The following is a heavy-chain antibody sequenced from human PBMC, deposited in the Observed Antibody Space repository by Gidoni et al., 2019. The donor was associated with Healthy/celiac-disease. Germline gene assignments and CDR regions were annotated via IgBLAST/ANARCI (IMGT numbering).Heavy chain of an antibody. CDR3: TTSFDYYGSVSYPYYFDY. Sequence: EVQLVESGGGLLKAGGSLRLSCAASGFTCSNAWMSWVRQAPGKGLEWFGRIKSKSEGGTTDYAAPVKGRFTISRDDSKHTLYLQMNSLKPEDTAVYYCTTSFDYYGSVSYPYYFDYWGHGTLVTVSS. D-gene: IGHD3-10*01. CDR1: GFTCSNAW. J-gene: IGHJ4*01. CDR2: IKSKSEGGTT. V-gene: IGHV3-15*01.